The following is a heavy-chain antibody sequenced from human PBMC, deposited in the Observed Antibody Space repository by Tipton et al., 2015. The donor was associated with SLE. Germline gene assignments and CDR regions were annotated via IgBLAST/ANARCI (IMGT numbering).Heavy chain of an antibody. CDR3: ARGCSSSTCEPFYFFGMDV. D-gene: IGHD2-2*01. CDR2: VFRGGST. J-gene: IGHJ6*02. CDR1: GDSLSGQY. Sequence: GSLRLSCSVYGDSLSGQYWSWIRQPPGKGLEWIGEVFRGGSTNYSPSLESRVTITVDMSKNQFSLRLISVTAADTAVYYCARGCSSSTCEPFYFFGMDVWGQGTTVTVPS. V-gene: IGHV4-34*01.